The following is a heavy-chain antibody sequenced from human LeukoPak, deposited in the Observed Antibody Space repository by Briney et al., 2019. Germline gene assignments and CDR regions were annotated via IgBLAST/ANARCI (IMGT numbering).Heavy chain of an antibody. D-gene: IGHD3-16*01. CDR1: GFKFSSYA. Sequence: GGSLRLSCAASGFKFSSYAMSWVRQAPRKGLEWVAVISYDGSNKYYADSVKGRFTISRDNSKNTLYLQMNSLRAEDTAVYYCAKDGEWGGFQDWGQGTLVTVSS. CDR3: AKDGEWGGFQD. CDR2: ISYDGSNK. V-gene: IGHV3-30*18. J-gene: IGHJ1*01.